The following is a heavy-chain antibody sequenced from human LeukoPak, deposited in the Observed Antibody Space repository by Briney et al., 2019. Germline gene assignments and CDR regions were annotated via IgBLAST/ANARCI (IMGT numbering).Heavy chain of an antibody. D-gene: IGHD3-10*01. CDR1: GGSISSGSYY. J-gene: IGHJ4*02. CDR3: ARYRGMVRGVFDY. V-gene: IGHV4-61*02. Sequence: SETLSLTCTVSGGSISSGSYYWSWIRQPAGKGLEWIGRIYTSGSTNYNPSLKSRVTISVDTSKNQFSLKLSSVTAADTAVYYCARYRGMVRGVFDYWGQGTLVTVSS. CDR2: IYTSGST.